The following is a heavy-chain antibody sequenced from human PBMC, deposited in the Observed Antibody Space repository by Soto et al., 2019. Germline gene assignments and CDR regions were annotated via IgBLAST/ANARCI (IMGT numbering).Heavy chain of an antibody. CDR3: AKDHRKIAVAGYAFDI. CDR2: ISYDGSNK. Sequence: PGGSLRLSCAASGFTFSSYGVHWVRQAPGKGLEWVAVISYDGSNKYYADSVKGRFTISRDNSKNTLYLQMNSLRAEDTAVYYCAKDHRKIAVAGYAFDIWGQGTMVTVSS. D-gene: IGHD6-19*01. CDR1: GFTFSSYG. J-gene: IGHJ3*02. V-gene: IGHV3-30*18.